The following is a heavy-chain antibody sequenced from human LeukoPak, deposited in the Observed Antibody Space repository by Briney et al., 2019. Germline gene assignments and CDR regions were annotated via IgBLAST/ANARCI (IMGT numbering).Heavy chain of an antibody. V-gene: IGHV3-43*01. CDR1: GFIFDEYT. CDR2: ISWAGSST. Sequence: GGSLRLSCAASGFIFDEYTMHWVRQAPGKGLEWVSLISWAGSSTYYADSVKGRFTISRDNSKNSLYLQMNSLRTEDTALYYCAKDRIPTYYYDSSGYYRNSFDKWGQGTLVTVSS. CDR3: AKDRIPTYYYDSSGYYRNSFDK. J-gene: IGHJ4*02. D-gene: IGHD3-22*01.